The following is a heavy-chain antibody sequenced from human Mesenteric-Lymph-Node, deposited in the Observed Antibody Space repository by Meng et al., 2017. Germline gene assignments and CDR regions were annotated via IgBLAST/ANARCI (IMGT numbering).Heavy chain of an antibody. Sequence: GESLKISCAASGFTFSSYGMSWVRQAPGKGLEWVSAISGSGGSTYYADSVKGRFTISRDNSKNTLYLQMNSLRAEDTAVYYCAKAYDFWSGYFDYWGQGTLVTVSS. CDR1: GFTFSSYG. CDR3: AKAYDFWSGYFDY. CDR2: ISGSGGST. D-gene: IGHD3-3*01. V-gene: IGHV3-23*01. J-gene: IGHJ4*02.